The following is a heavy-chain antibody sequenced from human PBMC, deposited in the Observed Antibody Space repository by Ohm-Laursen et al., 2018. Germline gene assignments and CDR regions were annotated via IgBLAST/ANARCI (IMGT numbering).Heavy chain of an antibody. CDR1: GFTFSDYY. D-gene: IGHD2-2*01. CDR2: ISGSGGNI. J-gene: IGHJ6*02. V-gene: IGHV3-11*01. CDR3: ARGFDCSSTSCAGLDV. Sequence: GSLRPSCTASGFTFSDYYLSWIRQAPGKGLEWVTYISGSGGNIYYADSVKGRFTISRDNAKNSLYLQMNSLRAEDTALYYCARGFDCSSTSCAGLDVWGQGTTVTVSS.